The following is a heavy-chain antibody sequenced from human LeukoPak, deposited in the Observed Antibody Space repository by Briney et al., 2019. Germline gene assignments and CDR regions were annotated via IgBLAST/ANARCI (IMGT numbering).Heavy chain of an antibody. Sequence: GGSLRLSCAASGFTFSIYWMTWVRQAPGKGLEWVANINQDGTEKNYVDSVKGRLTISRDNAKNSLYLQMNSLRAEDTAVYYCASSSGGFNWFDPWGQGTLVTVSS. V-gene: IGHV3-7*02. CDR1: GFTFSIYW. CDR2: INQDGTEK. CDR3: ASSSGGFNWFDP. J-gene: IGHJ5*02. D-gene: IGHD3-22*01.